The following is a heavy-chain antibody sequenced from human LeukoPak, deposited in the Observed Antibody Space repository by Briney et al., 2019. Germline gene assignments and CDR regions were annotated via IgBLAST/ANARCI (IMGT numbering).Heavy chain of an antibody. CDR1: GFTFSSYA. CDR3: ARDPGTGRFGYSGYDYGGYFDY. V-gene: IGHV3-30*04. D-gene: IGHD5-12*01. Sequence: PGGSLRLSCAASGFTFSSYAMHWVRQAPGKGLEWVAVISYDGSNKYYADSVKGRFTISRDNSENTLYLQMNSLRAEDTAVYYCARDPGTGRFGYSGYDYGGYFDYWGQGTLVTVSS. CDR2: ISYDGSNK. J-gene: IGHJ4*02.